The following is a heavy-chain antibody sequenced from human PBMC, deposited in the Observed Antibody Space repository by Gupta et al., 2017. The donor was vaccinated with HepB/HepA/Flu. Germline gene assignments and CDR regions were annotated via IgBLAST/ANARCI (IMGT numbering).Heavy chain of an antibody. Sequence: YGDSVKGRFTISRDNAKNSLYLQMNSLRAEDTAVYYCARELLGTVGTDDYWGQGTLVTVSS. J-gene: IGHJ4*02. V-gene: IGHV3-21*01. D-gene: IGHD7-27*01. CDR3: ARELLGTVGTDDY.